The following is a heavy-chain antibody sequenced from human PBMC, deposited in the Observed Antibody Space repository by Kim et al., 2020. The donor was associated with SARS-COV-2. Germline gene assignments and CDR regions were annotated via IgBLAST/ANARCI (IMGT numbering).Heavy chain of an antibody. J-gene: IGHJ6*02. D-gene: IGHD2-2*01. CDR2: IYYSGST. Sequence: SETLSLTCTVSGGSISSYYWSWIRQPPGKGLEWIGYIYYSGSTNYNPSLKSRVTISVDTSKNQFSLKLSSVTAADTAVYYCARGSSHALRYGMDVWGQGTTVTVSS. V-gene: IGHV4-59*13. CDR3: ARGSSHALRYGMDV. CDR1: GGSISSYY.